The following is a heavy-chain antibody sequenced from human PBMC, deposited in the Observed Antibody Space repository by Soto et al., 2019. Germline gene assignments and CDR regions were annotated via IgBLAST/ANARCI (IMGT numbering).Heavy chain of an antibody. CDR1: GFTFSSYS. CDR2: ISSSSSTI. Sequence: GGSLRLSCAASGFTFSSYSMNWVRQAPGKGLEWVSYISSSSSTIYYADSVKGRFTISRDNAKNSLYLQMNSLRDEDTAVYYCARPRITMVRGVINYYGMDVWGQGTTVTVSS. V-gene: IGHV3-48*02. CDR3: ARPRITMVRGVINYYGMDV. D-gene: IGHD3-10*01. J-gene: IGHJ6*02.